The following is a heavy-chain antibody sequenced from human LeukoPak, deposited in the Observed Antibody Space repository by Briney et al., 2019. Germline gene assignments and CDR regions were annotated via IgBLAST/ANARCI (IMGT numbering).Heavy chain of an antibody. CDR3: ARDSSGWFDY. D-gene: IGHD6-19*01. CDR1: GFTFSSYW. V-gene: IGHV3-23*01. Sequence: GGSLRLSCAASGFTFSSYWMHWVRQAPGKGLEWVSAISGSGGSTYYADSVKGRFTISRDNSKNTLYLQMNSLRAEDTAVYYCARDSSGWFDYWGQGTLVTVSS. J-gene: IGHJ4*02. CDR2: ISGSGGST.